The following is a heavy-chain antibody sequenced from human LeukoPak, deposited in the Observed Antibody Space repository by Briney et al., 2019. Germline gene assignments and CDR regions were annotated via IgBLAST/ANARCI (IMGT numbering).Heavy chain of an antibody. CDR1: GFTFSSYS. J-gene: IGHJ3*02. CDR2: ISSSSSTI. D-gene: IGHD3-9*01. CDR3: ARDGDYDILTGYLNGDAFDI. Sequence: GGSLRLSCAASGFTFSSYSMNWVRQAPGEGLEWVSYISSSSSTIYYADSVKGRFTISRDNAENSLYLQMNSLRAEDTAVYYCARDGDYDILTGYLNGDAFDIWGQGTMVTVSS. V-gene: IGHV3-48*01.